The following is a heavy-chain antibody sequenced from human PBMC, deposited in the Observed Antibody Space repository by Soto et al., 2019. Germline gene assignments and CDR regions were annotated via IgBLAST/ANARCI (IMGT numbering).Heavy chain of an antibody. J-gene: IGHJ5*02. CDR2: ISYDGSNK. CDR3: ANSGWA. CDR1: GFTFSSYG. V-gene: IGHV3-30*18. Sequence: QVQLVESGGGVVQPGRSLRLSCAASGFTFSSYGMHWVRQAPGKGLEWVAVISYDGSNKYYADSVKGRFTISRDNSKNTLYLQMNSVRAEDTAVYYCANSGWAWGQGTLVTVSS. D-gene: IGHD6-19*01.